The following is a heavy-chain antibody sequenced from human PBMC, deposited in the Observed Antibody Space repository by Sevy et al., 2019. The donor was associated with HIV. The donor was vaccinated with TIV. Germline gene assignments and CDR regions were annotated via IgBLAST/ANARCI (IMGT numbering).Heavy chain of an antibody. CDR3: AIVQCRSTSCYTGYYYYYMDV. V-gene: IGHV1-69*13. Sequence: ASVKVSCKASGGTFSDYAISWVRQAPGQGLEWMGAIIPVFGTPNYGHKFQGSVTITADESTSTAFMELSRLRSDDTAVYFCAIVQCRSTSCYTGYYYYYMDVWGERTTVTVSS. CDR1: GGTFSDYA. D-gene: IGHD2-2*02. J-gene: IGHJ6*03. CDR2: IIPVFGTP.